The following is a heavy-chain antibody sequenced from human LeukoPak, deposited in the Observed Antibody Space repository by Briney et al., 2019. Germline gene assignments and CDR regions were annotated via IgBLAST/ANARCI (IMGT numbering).Heavy chain of an antibody. CDR2: ISYDGSNK. V-gene: IGHV3-30*18. J-gene: IGHJ4*02. D-gene: IGHD2-15*01. Sequence: GGSLRLSCAASGFTFSSYGMHWVRQAPGKGLEWVAVISYDGSNKYYADSVKGRFTISRDNSKNTLYLQMNSLRAEDTAVYYCAKAVVGYFDYWGQGTLVTVSS. CDR3: AKAVVGYFDY. CDR1: GFTFSSYG.